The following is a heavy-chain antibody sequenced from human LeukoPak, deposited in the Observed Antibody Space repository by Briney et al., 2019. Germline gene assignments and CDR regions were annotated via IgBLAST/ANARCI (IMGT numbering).Heavy chain of an antibody. Sequence: SETLSLTCTVSGGSISSGDYYWSWIRQPPGTGLEWIGYIYYSGSTYYNPSLKSRVTISVDTSKNQFSLKLSSVTAADTAVYYCASSIVAAGPFEHWGQGTLVTVSS. D-gene: IGHD6-13*01. CDR2: IYYSGST. CDR3: ASSIVAAGPFEH. J-gene: IGHJ1*01. V-gene: IGHV4-30-4*01. CDR1: GGSISSGDYY.